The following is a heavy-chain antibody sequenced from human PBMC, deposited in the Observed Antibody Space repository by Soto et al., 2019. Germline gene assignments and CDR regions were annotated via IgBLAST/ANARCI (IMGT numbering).Heavy chain of an antibody. D-gene: IGHD3-3*01. CDR2: ISGSGGST. CDR1: GFTFSGFA. Sequence: HPGGSLRLSCAASGFTFSGFAMSWVRQAPGKGLDWVSAISGSGGSTYSADSVKGRFTISRDNFKNTLYLQMKSLRAEDTAVYYCAKLVGFGVVGDAFDFWGQGTMVTVSS. J-gene: IGHJ3*01. V-gene: IGHV3-23*01. CDR3: AKLVGFGVVGDAFDF.